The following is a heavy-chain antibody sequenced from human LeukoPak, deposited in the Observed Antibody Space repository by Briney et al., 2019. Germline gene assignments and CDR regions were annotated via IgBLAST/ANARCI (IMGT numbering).Heavy chain of an antibody. V-gene: IGHV3-23*01. CDR2: ITGSGGST. CDR1: GFTFSSYS. CDR3: AKSIAYQLRIGGGYYYYGMGV. D-gene: IGHD2-2*01. Sequence: GGSLRLSCAASGFTFSSYSMNWVRQAPGKGLEWVSAITGSGGSTYYADSVKGRFTISRDNSKNTLYLQMNSLRAEDTAVYYCAKSIAYQLRIGGGYYYYGMGVWGQGTTVTVSS. J-gene: IGHJ6*02.